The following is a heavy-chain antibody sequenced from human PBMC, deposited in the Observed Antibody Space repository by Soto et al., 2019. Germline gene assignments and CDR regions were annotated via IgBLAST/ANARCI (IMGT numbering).Heavy chain of an antibody. CDR3: VGSSGYYYAEGYYFDY. V-gene: IGHV4-39*01. J-gene: IGHJ4*02. D-gene: IGHD3-22*01. CDR1: GGSISSSSYY. CDR2: IYYSGST. Sequence: SETLSLTCTVSGGSISSSSYYWGWIRQPPGKGLEWIGSIYYSGSTYYNPSLKSRVTISVDTSKNQFSLKLSSVTAADTAVYYCVGSSGYYYAEGYYFDYWGQGTLVTVSS.